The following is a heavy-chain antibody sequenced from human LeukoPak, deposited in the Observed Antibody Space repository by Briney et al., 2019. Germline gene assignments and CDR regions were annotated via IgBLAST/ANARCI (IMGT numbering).Heavy chain of an antibody. CDR3: ARVLGYCSGGSCYDGNWFDR. D-gene: IGHD2-15*01. Sequence: PSETLSLTCAVYGGSFSGYYWSWIRQPPGKGLEWIGEINHSGSTNYNPSLKSRVTISVDTSKNQFSLKLSSVTAADTAVYYCARVLGYCSGGSCYDGNWFDRWGQGTLVTVSS. CDR1: GGSFSGYY. V-gene: IGHV4-34*01. J-gene: IGHJ5*02. CDR2: INHSGST.